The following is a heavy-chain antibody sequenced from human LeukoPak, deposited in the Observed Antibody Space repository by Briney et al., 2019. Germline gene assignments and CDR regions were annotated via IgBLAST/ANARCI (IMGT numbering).Heavy chain of an antibody. CDR1: GYTFTSYD. Sequence: GASVKVSCKASGYTFTSYDINWVRQATGQGLEWMGWMNPNSGNTGYAQKFQARVTMTRNTSISTAYMELSSLRSEDTAVYYCAVVDIVATTGQFDYWGQGTLVTVSS. CDR2: MNPNSGNT. D-gene: IGHD5-12*01. J-gene: IGHJ4*02. V-gene: IGHV1-8*01. CDR3: AVVDIVATTGQFDY.